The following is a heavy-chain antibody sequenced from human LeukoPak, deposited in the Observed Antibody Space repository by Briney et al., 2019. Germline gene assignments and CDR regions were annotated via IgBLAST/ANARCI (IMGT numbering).Heavy chain of an antibody. Sequence: PSQTLSLTCTVSGGSISSGSYYWSWIRQPAGKGLEWIGHIYTSGSTNYNPSLKSRVTISVDTSKNQFSLKVSSVTAADTAVYHCAREDRYSYGYGYYHYYMEVWGKGTTVTISS. CDR2: IYTSGST. CDR3: AREDRYSYGYGYYHYYMEV. D-gene: IGHD5-18*01. CDR1: GGSISSGSYY. J-gene: IGHJ6*03. V-gene: IGHV4-61*09.